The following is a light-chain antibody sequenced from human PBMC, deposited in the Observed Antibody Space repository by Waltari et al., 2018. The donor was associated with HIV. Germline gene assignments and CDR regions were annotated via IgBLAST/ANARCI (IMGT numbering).Light chain of an antibody. CDR3: LQYGVAPRT. V-gene: IGKV3D-20*01. Sequence: LAWYHQRPGLAPRLLLYGASTRATGISARLSGSESGPDFALAISGLQLEDFGTFFCLQYGVAPRTFGQGTKVQF. J-gene: IGKJ1*01. CDR2: GAS.